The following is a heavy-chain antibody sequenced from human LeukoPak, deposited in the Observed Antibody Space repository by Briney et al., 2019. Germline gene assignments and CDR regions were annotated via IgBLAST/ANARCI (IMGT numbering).Heavy chain of an antibody. CDR1: GGSISSYY. CDR2: IYYSGST. V-gene: IGHV4-59*01. D-gene: IGHD6-13*01. J-gene: IGHJ5*02. Sequence: SETLSLTCTVSGGSISSYYWCWIRQPPGKGLEWIGYIYYSGSTNYNPSLKSRVTISVDTSKNQFSLKLSSVTAADTAVYYCAREGSSGGWFDPWGQGTLVTVSS. CDR3: AREGSSGGWFDP.